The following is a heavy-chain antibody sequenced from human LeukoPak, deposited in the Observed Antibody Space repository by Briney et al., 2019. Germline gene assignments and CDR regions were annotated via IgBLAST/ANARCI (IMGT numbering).Heavy chain of an antibody. D-gene: IGHD1-26*01. V-gene: IGHV1-2*02. CDR3: ARGRKGGSYYYDAFDI. Sequence: ASVKVSCKASGYTFTGYYMHWVRQAPGQRVEWMGWINPNSGGTNYAQKFQGRVTMTRDTSISTAYMELSRLRSDDTAVYYCARGRKGGSYYYDAFDIWGQGTMVTVSS. CDR2: INPNSGGT. CDR1: GYTFTGYY. J-gene: IGHJ3*02.